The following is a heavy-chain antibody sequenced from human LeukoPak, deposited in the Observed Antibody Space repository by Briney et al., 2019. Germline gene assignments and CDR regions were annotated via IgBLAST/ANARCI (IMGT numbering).Heavy chain of an antibody. CDR3: ARLLGSFYDF. D-gene: IGHD1-26*01. J-gene: IGHJ4*02. Sequence: ASVKVSCKASGYTLSSYNMHWVRQAPGQALEWMGIISPVSTYYPPQFQGRVTMTRDTSINTAFMELSRLTSDDTALYYCARLLGSFYDFWGQGTLVTVS. CDR1: GYTLSSYN. V-gene: IGHV1-46*01. CDR2: ISPVST.